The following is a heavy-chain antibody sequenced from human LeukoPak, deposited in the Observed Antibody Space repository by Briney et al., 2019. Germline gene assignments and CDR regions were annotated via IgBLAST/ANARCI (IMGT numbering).Heavy chain of an antibody. D-gene: IGHD5-18*01. V-gene: IGHV4-38-2*02. CDR1: GYSISSGYF. Sequence: PSETLSLTCTVSGYSISSGYFWGWIRQPPGKGLEWIGTIYHSGSTYYNPSLKSRVTISVDTSKNQFSLKLSSVTAADTAVYYCARDLGYSYGPGGYYYYMDVWGKGTTVTISS. CDR3: ARDLGYSYGPGGYYYYMDV. J-gene: IGHJ6*03. CDR2: IYHSGST.